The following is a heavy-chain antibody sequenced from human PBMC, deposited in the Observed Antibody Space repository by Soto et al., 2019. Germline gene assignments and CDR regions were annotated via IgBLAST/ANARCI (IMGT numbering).Heavy chain of an antibody. D-gene: IGHD3-10*01. J-gene: IGHJ4*02. CDR3: TRRPKAGDAGVDALAY. CDR2: IKSKADGGTV. Sequence: EVRLVESWGGSVKPEGSLRLSCAASGLRFSAGWMNWVRQTPGKWLEWVGRIKSKADGGTVDYAAPVNGRFTISRDDSEKMLSLQMNNWKAADTGIYDCTRRPKAGDAGVDALAYWGQGALVTVSS. CDR1: GLRFSAGW. V-gene: IGHV3-15*07.